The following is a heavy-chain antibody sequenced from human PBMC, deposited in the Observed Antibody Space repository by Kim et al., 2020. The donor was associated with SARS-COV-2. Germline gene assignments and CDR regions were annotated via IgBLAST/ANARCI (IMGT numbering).Heavy chain of an antibody. CDR3: ARDVGGNKYSSGWPHDY. D-gene: IGHD6-19*01. CDR1: GFTFSSYS. Sequence: GGSLRLSCAASGFTFSSYSMNWVRQAPGKGLEWVSSISSSSSYIYYADSVKGRFTISRDNAKNSLYLQMNSLRAEDTAVYYCARDVGGNKYSSGWPHDYWGQGTLVTVSS. CDR2: ISSSSSYI. J-gene: IGHJ4*02. V-gene: IGHV3-21*01.